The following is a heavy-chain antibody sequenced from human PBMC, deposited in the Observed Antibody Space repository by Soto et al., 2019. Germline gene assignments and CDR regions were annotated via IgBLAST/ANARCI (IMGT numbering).Heavy chain of an antibody. Sequence: PSETLSLTCTVSGGSISSYYWSWIRQPPGKGLEWIGYIYYSGSTNYNPSLKSRVTISVDTSKNQFSLKLSSVTAADTAAYYCAREGYSSGSSYYYYGMDVWGQGTTVTVS. CDR3: AREGYSSGSSYYYYGMDV. D-gene: IGHD6-19*01. CDR2: IYYSGST. CDR1: GGSISSYY. J-gene: IGHJ6*02. V-gene: IGHV4-59*01.